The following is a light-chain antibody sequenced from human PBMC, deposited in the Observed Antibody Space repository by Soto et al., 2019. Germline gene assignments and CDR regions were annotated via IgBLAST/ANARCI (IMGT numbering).Light chain of an antibody. CDR3: QQRSNWPPLT. CDR1: QSVSSSY. Sequence: EIVLTQSPGTLSLSPGERATLSCRASQSVSSSYLAWYQQKPGQAPRLLIYGASSRATGIPDRFSGSGSGTDLTLTISRLEPEDFAVYYCQQRSNWPPLTFGGGTKVDIK. J-gene: IGKJ4*01. V-gene: IGKV3D-20*02. CDR2: GAS.